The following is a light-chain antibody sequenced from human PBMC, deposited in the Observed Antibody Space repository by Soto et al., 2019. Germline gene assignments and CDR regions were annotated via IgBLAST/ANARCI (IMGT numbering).Light chain of an antibody. CDR1: STDVGSYNL. CDR2: AVT. J-gene: IGLJ2*01. CDR3: SSYVGFSTVI. Sequence: QSALTQPASVSGSPGQSITISCTGTSTDVGSYNLVSWYQQHPGKAPKLIIYAVTKRPAGVSSRFSGSKSGNTASLTISGLQAEDEADYYCSSYVGFSTVIFGGGTKLTVL. V-gene: IGLV2-23*02.